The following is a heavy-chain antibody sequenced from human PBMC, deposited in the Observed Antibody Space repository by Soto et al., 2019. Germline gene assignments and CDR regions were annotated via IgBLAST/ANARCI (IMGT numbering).Heavy chain of an antibody. J-gene: IGHJ3*02. CDR2: IWYDGSNK. V-gene: IGHV3-33*01. CDR1: GFTFSSYG. Sequence: GSLRLSCAASGFTFSSYGMHWVRQAPGKGLEWVAVIWYDGSNKYYADSVKGRFAISRDNSKNTLYLQMNSLRAEDTAVYYCAREDYYYDSSGYYWACAFDIWGQGTMVTVSS. CDR3: AREDYYYDSSGYYWACAFDI. D-gene: IGHD3-22*01.